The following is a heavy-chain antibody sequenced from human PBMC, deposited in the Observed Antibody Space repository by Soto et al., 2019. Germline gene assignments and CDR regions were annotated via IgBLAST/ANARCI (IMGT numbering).Heavy chain of an antibody. J-gene: IGHJ4*02. CDR3: ARQIYDSDTGPNFQYYFDS. CDR2: IDPSDSQT. CDR1: GYSFAGYW. Sequence: GESLKISCNGSGYSFAGYWIAWVRQKPGKGLEWMGRIDPSDSQTYYSPSFRGHVTISVTKSITTVFLQWSSLRASDTAMYYCARQIYDSDTGPNFQYYFDSWGQGTPVTVSS. D-gene: IGHD3-22*01. V-gene: IGHV5-10-1*01.